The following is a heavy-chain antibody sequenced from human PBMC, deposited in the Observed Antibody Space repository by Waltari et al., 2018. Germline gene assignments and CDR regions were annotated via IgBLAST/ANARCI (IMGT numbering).Heavy chain of an antibody. J-gene: IGHJ4*02. CDR3: AILGSGWYGAFDY. CDR1: GYSISSGYY. Sequence: QVQLQESGPGLVKPSETLSLTCAVSGYSISSGYYWGWIRQPPGKGLEWVSYISSSGSTIYYADSVKGRFTISRDNAKNSLYLQMNSLRAEDTAVYYCAILGSGWYGAFDYWGQGTLVTVSS. D-gene: IGHD6-19*01. V-gene: IGHV3-11*04. CDR2: ISSSGSTI.